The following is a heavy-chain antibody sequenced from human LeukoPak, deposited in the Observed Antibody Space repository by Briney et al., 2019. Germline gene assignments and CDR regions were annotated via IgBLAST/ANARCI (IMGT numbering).Heavy chain of an antibody. V-gene: IGHV3-23*01. CDR2: LTGSSGST. CDR1: GFTLNKYA. J-gene: IGHJ4*02. CDR3: VKGAYDYIEIAYFDY. Sequence: GGSLRLSCAASGFTLNKYAMNWVRQAPGKGLEWVSVLTGSSGSTDYADSVKGRFTISRDTSKNTLYLEMSSLRAEDTAIYYCVKGAYDYIEIAYFDYWGQGTRVTVSS. D-gene: IGHD5-12*01.